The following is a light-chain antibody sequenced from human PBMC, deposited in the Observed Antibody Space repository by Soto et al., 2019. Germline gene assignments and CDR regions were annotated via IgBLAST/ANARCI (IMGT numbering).Light chain of an antibody. J-gene: IGKJ1*01. V-gene: IGKV3-20*01. CDR2: GAS. Sequence: EIVLTESPGTLSLSPRAGASLSCRASQSVSSSYLAWYQQKPGQAPRLLIYGASSRATGIPDRFSGSGSGTDFTLTISRLEPEDFAVYYCQQYGSSPRTFGQGTKVDIK. CDR1: QSVSSSY. CDR3: QQYGSSPRT.